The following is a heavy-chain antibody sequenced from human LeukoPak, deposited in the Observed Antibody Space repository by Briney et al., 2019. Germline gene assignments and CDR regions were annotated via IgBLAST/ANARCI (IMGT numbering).Heavy chain of an antibody. V-gene: IGHV4-39*01. J-gene: IGHJ4*02. D-gene: IGHD2-2*01. CDR1: GASISSSNDY. CDR2: ITYDGSA. CDR3: ARQFATASADTRGYFDF. Sequence: PSETLSLTCSVSGASISSSNDYWGWIRQAPGKGLEWIGSITYDGSAHYNPSLMSRATILVDTPKNQLSLELSSVTAADAAMYYCARQFATASADTRGYFDFWGQGTVVTVSS.